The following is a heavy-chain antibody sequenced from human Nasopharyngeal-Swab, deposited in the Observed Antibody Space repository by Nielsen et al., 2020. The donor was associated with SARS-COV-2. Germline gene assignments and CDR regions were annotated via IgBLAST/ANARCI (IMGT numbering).Heavy chain of an antibody. Sequence: GKSLKISCAASGFIFSGSAMHWVRQASGKGLEWVGRIGDKDHNYATTYGAAVKGRFTISRDDSKNTAFLQMYSLKAEDTAVYYCAKRDFYDTTGYLDEWGQGTLVTVSS. D-gene: IGHD3-22*01. V-gene: IGHV3-73*01. CDR3: AKRDFYDTTGYLDE. CDR2: IGDKDHNYAT. J-gene: IGHJ4*02. CDR1: GFIFSGSA.